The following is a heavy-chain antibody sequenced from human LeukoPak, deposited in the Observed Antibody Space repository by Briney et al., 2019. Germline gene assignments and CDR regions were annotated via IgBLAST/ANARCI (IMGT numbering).Heavy chain of an antibody. V-gene: IGHV4-59*01. CDR2: IYHSGST. Sequence: SETLSLTCSVSGGSMSSYYWSWIRQSPGKGLEWIGYIYHSGSTDYNSSLKSRVTISEDTSKKQFSLKVSSVTAADTAVYYCARDLPPDKTTRYNWFDPWGQGTLVTVSS. J-gene: IGHJ5*02. CDR1: GGSMSSYY. CDR3: ARDLPPDKTTRYNWFDP. D-gene: IGHD1-14*01.